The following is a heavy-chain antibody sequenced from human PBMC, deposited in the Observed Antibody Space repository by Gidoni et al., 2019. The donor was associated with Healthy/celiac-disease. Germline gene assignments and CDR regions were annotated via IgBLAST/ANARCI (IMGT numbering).Heavy chain of an antibody. J-gene: IGHJ3*02. V-gene: IGHV4-61*02. CDR3: ARRVGWFGELNMDAFDI. CDR1: GGSISSGSYY. CDR2: IYTSGST. Sequence: QVQLQESGPGLVKPSQTLSLTCTVSGGSISSGSYYWSWIRQPAGKGLEWIGRIYTSGSTNYNPSLKSRVTISVDTSKNQFSLKLSSVTAADTAVYYCARRVGWFGELNMDAFDIWGQGTMVTVSS. D-gene: IGHD3-10*01.